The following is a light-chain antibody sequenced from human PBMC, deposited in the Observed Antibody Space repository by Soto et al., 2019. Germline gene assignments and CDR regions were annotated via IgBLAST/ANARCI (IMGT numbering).Light chain of an antibody. CDR2: GAS. CDR3: QQYNSYPWT. CDR1: QNIDRW. J-gene: IGKJ1*01. Sequence: DIQMTQSPSTLSASVGDRVTITCRASQNIDRWLAWYQQKPGKAPNLLIYGASSLESGVPSRFSGSGSGTEFTLTISSLRSDDFATYYCQQYNSYPWTFGQGTKVEIK. V-gene: IGKV1-5*03.